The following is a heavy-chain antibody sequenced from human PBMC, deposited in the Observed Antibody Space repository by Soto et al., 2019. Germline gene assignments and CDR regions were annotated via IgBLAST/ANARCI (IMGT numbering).Heavy chain of an antibody. V-gene: IGHV3-74*01. D-gene: IGHD4-17*01. CDR2: INSDGSST. J-gene: IGHJ6*03. CDR1: GFTFSSYW. CDR3: ASNGDYGEYYYYYMDV. Sequence: GGSLRLSCAASGFTFSSYWMHWVRQAPGKGLVWVSRINSDGSSTSYADSVKGRFTISRDNAKNTLYLQMNSLRAEDTAVYYCASNGDYGEYYYYYMDVWGKGTTVTVSS.